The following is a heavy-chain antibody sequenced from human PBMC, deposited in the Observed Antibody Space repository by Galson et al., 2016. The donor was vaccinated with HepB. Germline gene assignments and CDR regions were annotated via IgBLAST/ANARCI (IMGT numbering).Heavy chain of an antibody. Sequence: SVKVSCKASGYTFTTYSISWVRQAPGQGLEWMGWISTYNGNTNYAQKLQGRVTMTTDTSTSTAYMELRSLTSDDTAVYYCARTYYYDTSGYYRVFDIWGQGKMVSVSS. CDR3: ARTYYYDTSGYYRVFDI. V-gene: IGHV1-18*01. D-gene: IGHD3-22*01. CDR2: ISTYNGNT. CDR1: GYTFTTYS. J-gene: IGHJ3*02.